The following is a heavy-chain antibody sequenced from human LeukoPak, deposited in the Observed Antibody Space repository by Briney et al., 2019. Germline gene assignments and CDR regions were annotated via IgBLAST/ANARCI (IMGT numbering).Heavy chain of an antibody. V-gene: IGHV3-30*18. CDR1: GFTFSSYG. J-gene: IGHJ4*02. D-gene: IGHD6-19*01. Sequence: GGSLRLSCAASGFTFSSYGMHWVRQAPGKGLEWVAVISYDGSNKHYADSVKGRFTISRDNSKNTLYLQMNSLRADDTAVYYCAKDLGSGWYLGSFDYWGQGTLVTVSS. CDR3: AKDLGSGWYLGSFDY. CDR2: ISYDGSNK.